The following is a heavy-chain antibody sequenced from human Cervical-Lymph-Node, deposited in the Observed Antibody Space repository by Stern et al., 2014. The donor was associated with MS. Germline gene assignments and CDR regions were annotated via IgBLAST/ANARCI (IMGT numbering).Heavy chain of an antibody. CDR2: LYNDGTT. D-gene: IGHD3-22*01. V-gene: IGHV3-66*02. CDR3: ARDHLALFYDNSGQIPFDI. Sequence: EVQLVESGGGLVQPGGSLRLSCAASGFSVRTYYMHWVRQAPGKGLEWVSALYNDGTTYYADSLKGRFTISRDSSKNTLYLQMNSLRAEDTAVYYCARDHLALFYDNSGQIPFDIWGQGTVVTVSS. J-gene: IGHJ3*02. CDR1: GFSVRTYY.